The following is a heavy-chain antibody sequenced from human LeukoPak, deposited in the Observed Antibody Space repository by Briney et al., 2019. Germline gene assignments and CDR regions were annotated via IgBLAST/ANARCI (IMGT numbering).Heavy chain of an antibody. J-gene: IGHJ5*02. V-gene: IGHV4-59*06. CDR2: IYYSGST. CDR3: ARGPGDIAAAGTEDNWFDP. Sequence: SETLSLTCTVSGGSISSYYWSWIRQHPGEGLEWIGYIYYSGSTYYNPSLKSRVTISVDTSKNQFSLKLSSVTAADTAVYYCARGPGDIAAAGTEDNWFDPWGQGTLVTVSS. D-gene: IGHD6-13*01. CDR1: GGSISSYY.